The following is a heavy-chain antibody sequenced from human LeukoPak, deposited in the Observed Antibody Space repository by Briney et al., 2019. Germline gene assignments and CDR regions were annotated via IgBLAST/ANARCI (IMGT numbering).Heavy chain of an antibody. D-gene: IGHD6-13*01. J-gene: IGHJ4*02. CDR1: GLTFSSYA. V-gene: IGHV3-23*01. Sequence: GGSLRLSCAASGLTFSSYAMTWVRQAPRKGLEWVSVISGSGGTTYYADSVKGRFTISRDNSKNTLYLHMSSLRAEDTAVYFCVKGQTSTWYYFDFWGQGTLVTVSS. CDR3: VKGQTSTWYYFDF. CDR2: ISGSGGTT.